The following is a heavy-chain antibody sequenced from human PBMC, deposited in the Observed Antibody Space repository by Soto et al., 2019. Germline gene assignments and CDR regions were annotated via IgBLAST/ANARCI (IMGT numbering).Heavy chain of an antibody. CDR2: IYYSGST. J-gene: IGHJ6*02. Sequence: SETLSLTCTVSGGSISSGDYYWSWIRQPPGKGLEWIGYIYYSGSTYYNPSLKSRVTISVDTSKNQFSLKLSSVTAADTAVYYCARVYDYVWGSYPYYYYYGMDVWGQGTTVTVSS. D-gene: IGHD3-16*02. CDR1: GGSISSGDYY. CDR3: ARVYDYVWGSYPYYYYYGMDV. V-gene: IGHV4-30-4*02.